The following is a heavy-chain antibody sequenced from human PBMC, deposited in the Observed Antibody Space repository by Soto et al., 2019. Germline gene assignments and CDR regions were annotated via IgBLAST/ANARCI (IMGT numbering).Heavy chain of an antibody. Sequence: ASVKVSCKASGYTFTSYYMHWLRQAPGQGLEWMGIINPSGGSTSYAQKFQGRVTMTRDTSTSTVYMELSSLRSEDTAVYYCAREEGVATLDYYYYGMDVWGQGTTVTVSS. CDR2: INPSGGST. V-gene: IGHV1-46*01. CDR1: GYTFTSYY. D-gene: IGHD5-12*01. CDR3: AREEGVATLDYYYYGMDV. J-gene: IGHJ6*02.